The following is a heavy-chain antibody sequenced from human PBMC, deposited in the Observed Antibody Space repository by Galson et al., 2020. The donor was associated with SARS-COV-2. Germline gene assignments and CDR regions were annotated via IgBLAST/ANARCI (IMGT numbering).Heavy chain of an antibody. CDR3: AREGVLWSRGFDF. Sequence: SQTLSLTCTVSGGSISSGGYHWNWIRQHPGKGLEWIGYISYSGNTYYNPSLQSRITISIDTSKNQFSLKLNSLSAADTAVDYCAREGVLWSRGFDFWGQGTLVTVSS. J-gene: IGHJ4*02. D-gene: IGHD3-10*01. V-gene: IGHV4-31*03. CDR2: ISYSGNT. CDR1: GGSISSGGYH.